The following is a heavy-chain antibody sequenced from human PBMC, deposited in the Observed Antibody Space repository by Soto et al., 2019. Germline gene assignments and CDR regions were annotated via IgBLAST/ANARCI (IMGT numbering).Heavy chain of an antibody. J-gene: IGHJ4*02. V-gene: IGHV1-69*06. CDR3: NRGSEYDLWSGYL. CDR1: GGTSTRYA. D-gene: IGHD3-3*01. Sequence: QERLVQSGAEVRKPGSSVKVSCKVTGGTSTRYAINWVRQAPGQGLEWMGGIVPMFGTSKYAQKFQGRVTITAETSTNIAYMELRILRSEDTGVYYCNRGSEYDLWSGYLWGQGTLVSVSS. CDR2: IVPMFGTS.